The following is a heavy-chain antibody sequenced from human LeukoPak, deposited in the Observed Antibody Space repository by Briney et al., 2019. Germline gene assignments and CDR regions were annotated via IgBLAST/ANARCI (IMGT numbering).Heavy chain of an antibody. CDR1: GGSISSGGYY. CDR2: IYYSGST. D-gene: IGHD2-15*01. CDR3: ASLCSGGSCYSWSLDY. V-gene: IGHV4-31*03. J-gene: IGHJ4*02. Sequence: PSETLSLTCTVSGGSISSGGYYWSWIRQHPGKGLEWIGYIYYSGSTYYDPSLKSRVTISVDTSKNQFSLKLSSVTAADTAVYYCASLCSGGSCYSWSLDYWGQGTLVTVSS.